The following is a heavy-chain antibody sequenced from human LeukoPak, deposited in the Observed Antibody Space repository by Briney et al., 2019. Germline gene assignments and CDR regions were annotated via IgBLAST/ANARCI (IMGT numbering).Heavy chain of an antibody. V-gene: IGHV1-46*01. D-gene: IGHD3-22*01. Sequence: ASVKVSCKASGYTFTSYYMHWVRQAPGQGLEWMGIINPSGGSTSYAQKFQGRVTMTRDTSTSTVYMELSSLRSEDTAVYYCARVNAPSYYYDSSGYPGHWGQGTLVTVSS. CDR1: GYTFTSYY. J-gene: IGHJ4*02. CDR2: INPSGGST. CDR3: ARVNAPSYYYDSSGYPGH.